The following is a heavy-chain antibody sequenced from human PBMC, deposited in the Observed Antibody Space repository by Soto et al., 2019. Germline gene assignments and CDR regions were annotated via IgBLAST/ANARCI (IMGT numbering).Heavy chain of an antibody. Sequence: ASVKVSCKASGYTFTSYDINWVRQATGQGLEWMGWMNPNSGNTGYAQKFQGRVTMTRNTSISTAYMELSNLRSEDTAVYYCARPAGSYYENYYYYGMDVWGQGTTVTVSS. CDR1: GYTFTSYD. D-gene: IGHD3-10*01. J-gene: IGHJ6*02. CDR3: ARPAGSYYENYYYYGMDV. CDR2: MNPNSGNT. V-gene: IGHV1-8*01.